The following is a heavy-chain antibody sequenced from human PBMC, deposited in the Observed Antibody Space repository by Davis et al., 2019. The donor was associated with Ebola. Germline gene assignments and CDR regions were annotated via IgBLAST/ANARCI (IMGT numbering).Heavy chain of an antibody. V-gene: IGHV1-2*04. CDR3: ARDKASVTTDWFDP. J-gene: IGHJ5*02. CDR1: GYTFTSYY. CDR2: INPNSGGT. Sequence: AASVKVSCKASGYTFTSYYMHWVRRAPGQGLEWMGWINPNSGGTNYAQKFQGWVTMTRDTSISTAYMELSRLRSDDTAVYYCARDKASVTTDWFDPWGQGTLVTVSS. D-gene: IGHD4-17*01.